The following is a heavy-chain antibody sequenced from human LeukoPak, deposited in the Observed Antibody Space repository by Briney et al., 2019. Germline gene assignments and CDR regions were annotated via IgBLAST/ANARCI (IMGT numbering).Heavy chain of an antibody. CDR3: ARDEGTAAIDGYYYYYGMDV. V-gene: IGHV6-1*01. CDR1: GDSVSSNSAA. J-gene: IGHJ6*02. Sequence: PSQTLSLTCAISGDSVSSNSAAWNWIRQSPSRGFEWLGRTYYRSKWYNDYAVSVKSRITINPDTSKNQFSLQLNSVTPEDTAVYYCARDEGTAAIDGYYYYYGMDVWGQGTTVTVSS. D-gene: IGHD2-2*01. CDR2: TYYRSKWYN.